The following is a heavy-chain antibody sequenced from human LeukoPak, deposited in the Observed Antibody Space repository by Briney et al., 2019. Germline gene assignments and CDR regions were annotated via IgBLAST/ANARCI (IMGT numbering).Heavy chain of an antibody. D-gene: IGHD6-19*01. CDR1: GGSFSGYY. V-gene: IGHV4-34*01. CDR3: ARGPQGLVTDDAFDI. Sequence: SETLSLTCAVYGGSFSGYYWSWIRQPPGKGLEWIGEINHSGSTNYSPSLKSRVTISVDTSKNQFSLKLSSVTAADTAVYYCARGPQGLVTDDAFDIWGQGTMVTVSS. J-gene: IGHJ3*02. CDR2: INHSGST.